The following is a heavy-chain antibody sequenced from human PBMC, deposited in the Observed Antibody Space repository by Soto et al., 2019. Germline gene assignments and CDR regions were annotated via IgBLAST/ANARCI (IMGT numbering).Heavy chain of an antibody. CDR3: ARGGGFLYYFDY. V-gene: IGHV3-33*01. CDR2: IWYDGSNK. Sequence: LRLSCAASGFTFSSYGMHWFRQAPGKGLEWVAVIWYDGSNKYYADSVKGRFTISRDNSKNTLYLQMNSLRAEDTAVYYCARGGGFLYYFDYWGQGTLVTVSS. D-gene: IGHD5-12*01. CDR1: GFTFSSYG. J-gene: IGHJ4*02.